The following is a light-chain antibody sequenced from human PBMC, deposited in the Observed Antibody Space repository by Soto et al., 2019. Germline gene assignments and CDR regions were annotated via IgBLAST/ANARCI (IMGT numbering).Light chain of an antibody. CDR3: QQYGGSPRT. J-gene: IGKJ1*01. CDR1: QSVSSSY. V-gene: IGKV3-20*01. CDR2: GAS. Sequence: EIVLTQSPGTLSLSPGERATLSCRASQSVSSSYLAWYQHKPGQAPRLFIYGASSRATGIPDRFSGSGSGTDFTLTISRLEPEDFAVYYCQQYGGSPRTFGQGTKVEIK.